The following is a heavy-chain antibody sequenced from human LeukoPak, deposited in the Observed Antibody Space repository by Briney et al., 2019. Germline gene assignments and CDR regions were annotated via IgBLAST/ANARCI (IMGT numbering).Heavy chain of an antibody. D-gene: IGHD2-15*01. J-gene: IGHJ1*01. CDR3: AKDEGYCSGGSCYEAPYFQH. V-gene: IGHV3-30*18. CDR1: GFTFSSCG. Sequence: GGSLRLSCAASGFTFSSCGMHWVRQAPGKGLEWVAVISYGGSNKYYADSVKGRFTISRDNSKNTLYLQMNSLRAEDTAVYYCAKDEGYCSGGSCYEAPYFQHWGQGTLVTVSS. CDR2: ISYGGSNK.